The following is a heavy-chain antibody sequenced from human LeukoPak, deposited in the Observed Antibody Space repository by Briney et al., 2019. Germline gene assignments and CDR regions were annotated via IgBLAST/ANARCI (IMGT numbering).Heavy chain of an antibody. D-gene: IGHD3-3*01. CDR2: IYYSGST. V-gene: IGHV4-59*08. J-gene: IGHJ6*02. Sequence: SETLSLTCTVSGGSISSYYWSWIRQPPGKGLEWIRYIYYSGSTNYNPSLKSRVTISVDTSKNQFSLKLSSVTAADTAVYYCATLRTPHTIFYGMDVWGQGTTVTVSS. CDR1: GGSISSYY. CDR3: ATLRTPHTIFYGMDV.